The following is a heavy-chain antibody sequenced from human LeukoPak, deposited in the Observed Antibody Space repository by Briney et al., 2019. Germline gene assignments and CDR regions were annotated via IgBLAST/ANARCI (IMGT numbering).Heavy chain of an antibody. J-gene: IGHJ3*02. D-gene: IGHD3-10*01. Sequence: GGSLRLSCAASGFTFSSYAMSWVRQAPGKGREWVSAISGSGGSTYYADSVKGRFTISRDNSKNTLYLQINSLRAEDTAVYYCSSAYDAFDIWGEGTMVTVSS. CDR1: GFTFSSYA. CDR2: ISGSGGST. V-gene: IGHV3-23*01. CDR3: SSAYDAFDI.